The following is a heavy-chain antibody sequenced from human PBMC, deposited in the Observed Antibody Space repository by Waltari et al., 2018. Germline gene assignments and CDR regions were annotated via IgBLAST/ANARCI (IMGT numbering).Heavy chain of an antibody. Sequence: QLQLQESGPGLVKPSETLSLTCAVSGGSITSNRHYWGWIRQPPGQGLEWIGTISYTGATYNSPSLKSRVTISRDTSKNQLSLTLGSVTAADTALYYCATYIGASVGTAAFDVWGQGTMVTVSS. V-gene: IGHV4-39*01. CDR1: GGSITSNRHY. CDR2: ISYTGAT. D-gene: IGHD5-12*01. J-gene: IGHJ3*01. CDR3: ATYIGASVGTAAFDV.